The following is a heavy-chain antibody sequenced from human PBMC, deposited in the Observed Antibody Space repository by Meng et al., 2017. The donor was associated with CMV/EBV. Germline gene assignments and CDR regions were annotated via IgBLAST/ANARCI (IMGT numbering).Heavy chain of an antibody. Sequence: GSLRLSCAVYGGSFSGYYWSWIRQPPGKGLEWIGEINHSGSTNYNPSLKSRVTISVDTPKNQFSLKLSSVTAADTAVYYCARGRHYYGSGSYSKAHNWFDPWGQGTLVTVSS. CDR2: INHSGST. D-gene: IGHD3-10*01. CDR1: GGSFSGYY. CDR3: ARGRHYYGSGSYSKAHNWFDP. V-gene: IGHV4-34*01. J-gene: IGHJ5*02.